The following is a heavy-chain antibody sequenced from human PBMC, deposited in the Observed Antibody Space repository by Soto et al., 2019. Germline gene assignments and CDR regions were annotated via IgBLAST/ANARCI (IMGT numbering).Heavy chain of an antibody. CDR1: GFTFSTYA. J-gene: IGHJ4*02. CDR2: ISSGGGST. V-gene: IGHV3-23*01. Sequence: GGSLRLSCAASGFTFSTYAMTWVRQAPGKGLEWVSAISSGGGSTYYADSVKGRFTISRDNSKNTLFLQMNSLRAEDTAVYYCAKAPPYSSGWYQDGWGQGTLVTVSS. CDR3: AKAPPYSSGWYQDG. D-gene: IGHD6-19*01.